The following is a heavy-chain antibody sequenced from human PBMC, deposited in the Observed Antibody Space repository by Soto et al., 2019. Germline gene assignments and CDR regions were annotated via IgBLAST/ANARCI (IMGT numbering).Heavy chain of an antibody. Sequence: QVQLVQSGAEVKKPGASVKVSCKASGYTFTIYGISWVRQAPGQGLEWIGWISGYNGNTDYAQHLQDRVTLTTDASTSSVYMELRSLRSDDTAVYYCARVDYYDSSGYYGYWGQGTLITVSS. CDR2: ISGYNGNT. CDR1: GYTFTIYG. V-gene: IGHV1-18*04. D-gene: IGHD3-22*01. CDR3: ARVDYYDSSGYYGY. J-gene: IGHJ4*02.